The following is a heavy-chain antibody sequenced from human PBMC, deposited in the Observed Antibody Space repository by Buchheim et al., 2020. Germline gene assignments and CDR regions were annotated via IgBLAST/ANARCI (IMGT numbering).Heavy chain of an antibody. V-gene: IGHV3-30*18. J-gene: IGHJ4*02. CDR2: ISYDGSNK. Sequence: QVQLVESGGGVVQTGRSLRLSCEASGFPFSSYGMHWVRQAPGKGLEWVASISYDGSNKFYADSVKGRFSISRDRSKKTVYLQMDSLRPEDTAVYFCAKDRVVTAITRAYFDLWGQGT. D-gene: IGHD2-21*02. CDR3: AKDRVVTAITRAYFDL. CDR1: GFPFSSYG.